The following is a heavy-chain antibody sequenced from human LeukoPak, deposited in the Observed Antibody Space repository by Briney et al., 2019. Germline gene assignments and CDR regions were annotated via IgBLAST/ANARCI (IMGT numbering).Heavy chain of an antibody. CDR1: GFTFSSYW. CDR2: IKQDGSEK. J-gene: IGHJ3*02. Sequence: PGGSLRLSCAASGFTFSSYWMSWVRQAPGKGLEWVANIKQDGSEKYYVDSAKGRFTISRDNAKNSLYLQMNSLRAEDTAVYYCARGLVSGVPAAPGAFDIWGQGTMVTVSS. CDR3: ARGLVSGVPAAPGAFDI. V-gene: IGHV3-7*01. D-gene: IGHD2-2*01.